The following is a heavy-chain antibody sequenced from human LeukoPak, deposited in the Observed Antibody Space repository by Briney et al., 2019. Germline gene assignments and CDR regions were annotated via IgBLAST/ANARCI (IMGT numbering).Heavy chain of an antibody. CDR1: GFTFRSYG. D-gene: IGHD7-27*01. J-gene: IGHJ4*02. V-gene: IGHV3-23*01. Sequence: GGSLRLSCAASGFTFRSYGMSWVRQAPGKGPEWVSSISGSGGFTYYADSVQGRFTISRDNSKNTLSLQMNSLRAEDAAIYYCATSPDIEASGALYYLDFWGQGTLVSVSS. CDR3: ATSPDIEASGALYYLDF. CDR2: ISGSGGFT.